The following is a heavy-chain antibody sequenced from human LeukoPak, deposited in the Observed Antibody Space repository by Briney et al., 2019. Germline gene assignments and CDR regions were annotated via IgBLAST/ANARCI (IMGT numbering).Heavy chain of an antibody. J-gene: IGHJ4*02. D-gene: IGHD3-16*01. CDR3: AKVLYYDYVWGSYLDH. CDR2: ISGSGGST. Sequence: PGGSLRLSCAASGFTLSSYAMSWVRQAPGKGLEWVSAISGSGGSTYYADSVKGRFTISRDNSKNTLYLQMNSLRAEDTAVYYCAKVLYYDYVWGSYLDHWGQGTLVTVSS. CDR1: GFTLSSYA. V-gene: IGHV3-23*01.